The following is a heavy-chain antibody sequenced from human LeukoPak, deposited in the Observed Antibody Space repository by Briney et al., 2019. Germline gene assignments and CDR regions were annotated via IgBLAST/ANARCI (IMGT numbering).Heavy chain of an antibody. Sequence: GGSLRLSCAASGFTFSSYSMNWVRQAPGKGLEWVSSISSSSSYIYYADSVKGRFTISSDNAKNSLYLQMNSLRAEDTAVYYCARGGTGPYYYCYMDVWGKGTTVTISS. CDR3: ARGGTGPYYYCYMDV. D-gene: IGHD1-1*01. V-gene: IGHV3-21*01. J-gene: IGHJ6*03. CDR1: GFTFSSYS. CDR2: ISSSSSYI.